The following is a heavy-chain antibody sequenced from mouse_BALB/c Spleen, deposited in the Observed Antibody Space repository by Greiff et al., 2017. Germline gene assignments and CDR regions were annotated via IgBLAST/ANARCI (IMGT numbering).Heavy chain of an antibody. CDR1: GYTFSSYW. J-gene: IGHJ4*01. Sequence: QVQLKQSGAELMKPGASVKISCKATGYTFSSYWIEWVKQRPGHGLEWIGEILPGSGSTNYNEKFKGKATLTADTSSNTAYMQLSSLTSEDSAVYYCARRGITRTLDYWGQGTSVTVSS. D-gene: IGHD2-4*01. CDR3: ARRGITRTLDY. V-gene: IGHV1-9*01. CDR2: ILPGSGST.